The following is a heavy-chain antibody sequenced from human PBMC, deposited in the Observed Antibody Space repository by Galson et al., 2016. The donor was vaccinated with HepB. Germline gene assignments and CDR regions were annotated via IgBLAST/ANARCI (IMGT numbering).Heavy chain of an antibody. Sequence: SVKVSCKASGYPLAVFGFTWVRQAPGQGLEWMGWISAYTHNANYAQKFQGRITMTTDTRTSTTYMDLRSLTSDDTAVYYCARARGNRAGELLHWGQGTLVTVSS. CDR2: ISAYTHNA. J-gene: IGHJ4*02. CDR3: ARARGNRAGELLH. CDR1: GYPLAVFG. V-gene: IGHV1-18*01. D-gene: IGHD3-10*01.